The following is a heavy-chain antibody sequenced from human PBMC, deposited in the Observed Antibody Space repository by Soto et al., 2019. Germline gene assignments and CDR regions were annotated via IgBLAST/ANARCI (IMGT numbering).Heavy chain of an antibody. D-gene: IGHD1-26*01. CDR1: GFTFSSFW. V-gene: IGHV3-7*03. Sequence: EVQLVESGGGLVQPGGSLRLTCAASGFTFSSFWMNWVRQAPGKGPEWVANIKYDGSEKYYADSVKGRFTFSRDNAKNTLYLQMDSLRVEDTAVYYCARWRSYGMEGVERAVDIWGQGTKVTVSS. CDR3: ARWRSYGMEGVERAVDI. J-gene: IGHJ3*02. CDR2: IKYDGSEK.